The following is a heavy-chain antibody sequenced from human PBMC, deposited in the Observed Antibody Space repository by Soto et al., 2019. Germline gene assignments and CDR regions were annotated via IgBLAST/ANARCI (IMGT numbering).Heavy chain of an antibody. CDR1: GFTFSSYA. J-gene: IGHJ4*02. V-gene: IGHV3-23*01. D-gene: IGHD6-13*01. CDR3: AKSRNLYSSSPDC. Sequence: EVQLLDSGGGLVQPGGSLRLSCAASGFTFSSYAMSWVRQAPGKGLEWVSAISYSGGSTYYADSVKGRFTISRDNSKNTLYLQMNNLRAEDTAVYYCAKSRNLYSSSPDCWGQGTLVTVSS. CDR2: ISYSGGST.